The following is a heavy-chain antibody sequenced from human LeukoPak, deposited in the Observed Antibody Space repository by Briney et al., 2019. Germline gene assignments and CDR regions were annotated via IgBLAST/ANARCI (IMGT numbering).Heavy chain of an antibody. D-gene: IGHD1-26*01. Sequence: QTGGSLKLSCAASGFTFSSYAMSWVRQAPGKGLEWVSAISGSGGSTYYADSVKGRFTISRDNSKNTLYLQMNSLRAEDTAVYYCAKGRSGSYTWRAPFDYWGQGTLVTVSS. V-gene: IGHV3-23*01. CDR1: GFTFSSYA. CDR3: AKGRSGSYTWRAPFDY. CDR2: ISGSGGST. J-gene: IGHJ4*02.